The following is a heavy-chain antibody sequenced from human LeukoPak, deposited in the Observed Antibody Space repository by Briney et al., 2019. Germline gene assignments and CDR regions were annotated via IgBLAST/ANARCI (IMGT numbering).Heavy chain of an antibody. D-gene: IGHD2-8*01. CDR3: AKDRLSWYYPFDC. CDR2: IGAAGDT. Sequence: GVSLRLSCADFEFIFSTYDLNWARQGSGKGLEWDSAIGAAGDTNFPGSVKGRFTISRDNSKDTVYLQMSNLRADDTAIYYCAKDRLSWYYPFDCWGHGTLVTVSS. J-gene: IGHJ4*01. CDR1: EFIFSTYD. V-gene: IGHV3-13*04.